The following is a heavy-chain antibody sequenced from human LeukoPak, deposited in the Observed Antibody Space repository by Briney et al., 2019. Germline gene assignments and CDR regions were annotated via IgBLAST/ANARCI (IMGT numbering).Heavy chain of an antibody. CDR1: GFTFSSHW. D-gene: IGHD1-26*01. CDR2: VKQDVNEK. V-gene: IGHV3-7*03. CDR3: AKDGELLAVDY. Sequence: QPGGSLRLSCAASGFTFSSHWMTWVRQAPGKGLEWVASVKQDVNEKYYVDSVKGRFTISRDNAKNSLFLQMNSLRAEDTAVYYCAKDGELLAVDYWGQGTLVTVSS. J-gene: IGHJ4*02.